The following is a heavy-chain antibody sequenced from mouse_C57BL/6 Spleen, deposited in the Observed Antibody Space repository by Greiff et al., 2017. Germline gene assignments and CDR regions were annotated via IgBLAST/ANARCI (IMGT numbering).Heavy chain of an antibody. CDR3: ARDYDYDGAWFAY. Sequence: VQLKESGGGLVKPGGSLKLSCAASGFTFSDYGMHWVRQAPEKGLEWVAYISSGSSTIYYADTVKGRFTISTDKAKNTLFMQMTRLRSEDTAKYYSARDYDYDGAWFAYWGQGTLVTVSA. D-gene: IGHD2-4*01. CDR1: GFTFSDYG. J-gene: IGHJ3*01. CDR2: ISSGSSTI. V-gene: IGHV5-17*01.